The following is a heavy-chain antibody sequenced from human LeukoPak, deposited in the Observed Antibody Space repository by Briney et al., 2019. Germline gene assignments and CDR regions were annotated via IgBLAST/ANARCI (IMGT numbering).Heavy chain of an antibody. V-gene: IGHV3-49*03. Sequence: GGALRLSCTASGFTFGDYAMSWIRQAPGQGLGGVGFRRSKAYGENADYAASVKGRFTISRDDSKAIAYLQMNSPKTDDTAVYHCTKDRHAYNLYDYWGQATLATVSS. CDR2: RRSKAYGENA. D-gene: IGHD1-1*01. CDR1: GFTFGDYA. J-gene: IGHJ4*02. CDR3: TKDRHAYNLYDY.